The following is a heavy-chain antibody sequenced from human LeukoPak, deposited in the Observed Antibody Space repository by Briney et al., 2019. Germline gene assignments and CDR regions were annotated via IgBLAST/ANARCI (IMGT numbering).Heavy chain of an antibody. V-gene: IGHV4-4*07. Sequence: SETLSLTCTVSGGSISSYYWSWIRQPAGKGLEWIGRIYTSGSTNYNPSLKSRVTMSVDTSKNQFSLKLSSVTAADTAVYYCAGEGRVYYDSSGSFDYMDVWGKGTTVTISS. D-gene: IGHD3-22*01. CDR1: GGSISSYY. CDR2: IYTSGST. CDR3: AGEGRVYYDSSGSFDYMDV. J-gene: IGHJ6*03.